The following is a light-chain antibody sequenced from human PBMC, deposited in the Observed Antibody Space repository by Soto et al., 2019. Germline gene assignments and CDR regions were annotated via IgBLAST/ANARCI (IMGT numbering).Light chain of an antibody. V-gene: IGKV3-15*01. CDR3: QQYNNCPLS. J-gene: IGKJ4*01. CDR1: QSVSSG. Sequence: EIAMTQSPATLSVSPGERATLSCRAGQSVSSGLAWYHQKPGQTPRLLIYAASTRATGIPARFSGSGSGTEFTLTISSLQSEDFAVDYCQQYNNCPLSFGGGTKVEIK. CDR2: AAS.